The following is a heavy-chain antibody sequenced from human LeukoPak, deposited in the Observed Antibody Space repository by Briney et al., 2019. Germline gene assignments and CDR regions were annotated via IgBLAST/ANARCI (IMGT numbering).Heavy chain of an antibody. D-gene: IGHD6-19*01. J-gene: IGHJ4*02. V-gene: IGHV4-30-4*01. Sequence: PSQTLSLTCTVSGGSISSGDHYWSWIRQPPGKGLEWIGYIYYSGSTYYNPSPKSRVTISVDTSKNQFSLKLSSVTAADTAVYYCARVLHSDIAVAGTGHYFDYWGQGTLVTVSS. CDR1: GGSISSGDHY. CDR3: ARVLHSDIAVAGTGHYFDY. CDR2: IYYSGST.